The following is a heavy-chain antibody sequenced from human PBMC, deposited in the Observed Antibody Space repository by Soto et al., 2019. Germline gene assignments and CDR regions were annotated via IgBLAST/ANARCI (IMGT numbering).Heavy chain of an antibody. CDR1: GFTFRSFT. V-gene: IGHV3-21*01. CDR2: ISINSAYI. CDR3: TRDASRDSSARGWFDP. J-gene: IGHJ5*02. D-gene: IGHD6-13*01. Sequence: GGALRLSCAASGFTFRSFTINWVRQAPGKGLEWVSTISINSAYIYYTDALRGRFTISRDNAKNSLHLQMNSLRAEDTAVYYCTRDASRDSSARGWFDPWGPGTLVPVSS.